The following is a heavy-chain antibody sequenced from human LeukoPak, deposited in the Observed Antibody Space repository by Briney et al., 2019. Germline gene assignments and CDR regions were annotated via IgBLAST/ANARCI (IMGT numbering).Heavy chain of an antibody. CDR2: INHSGST. V-gene: IGHV4-34*01. Sequence: PSETLSLTCAVYGGSFSGYYWSWIRQPPGKGLEWIGGINHSGSTNYNPSLKSRVTISVDTSKNQFSLKLSSVTAADTAVYYCARGVRAAMVTNYYYYMDVWGKGTTVTVSS. CDR1: GGSFSGYY. J-gene: IGHJ6*03. D-gene: IGHD5-18*01. CDR3: ARGVRAAMVTNYYYYMDV.